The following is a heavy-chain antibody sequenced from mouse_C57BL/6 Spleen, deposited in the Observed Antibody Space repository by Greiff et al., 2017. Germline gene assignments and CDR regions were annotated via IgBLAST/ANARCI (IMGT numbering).Heavy chain of an antibody. CDR3: ARDDYDVGDFDY. D-gene: IGHD2-4*01. CDR1: GYTFTSYW. CDR2: IDPSDSET. J-gene: IGHJ2*01. Sequence: QVQLQQSGAELVRPGSSVKLSCKASGYTFTSYWMHWVKQRPIQGLEWIGNIDPSDSETHYNQKFKDKATLTVDKSSSTAYMQLSSLTSEDSAVYYCARDDYDVGDFDYWGQGTTLTVSS. V-gene: IGHV1-52*01.